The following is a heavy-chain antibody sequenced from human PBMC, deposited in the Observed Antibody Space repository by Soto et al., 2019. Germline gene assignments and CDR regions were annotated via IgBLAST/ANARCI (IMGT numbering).Heavy chain of an antibody. V-gene: IGHV3-33*05. D-gene: IGHD2-21*02. CDR1: GFRFSSYG. CDR2: IPNDGSYQ. Sequence: QVHLVESGGGVVQPGTSLRLSCAASGFRFSSYGMHWVRQAPGKGLDWVAVIPNDGSYQHYADSVKGRFTISRDNSKNTLFLQMDSLRAEDTALYYCARDDAFGDENGFDIWGQGTMVTVSS. J-gene: IGHJ3*02. CDR3: ARDDAFGDENGFDI.